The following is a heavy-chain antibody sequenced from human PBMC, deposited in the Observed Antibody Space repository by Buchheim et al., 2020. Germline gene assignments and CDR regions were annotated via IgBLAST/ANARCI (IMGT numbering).Heavy chain of an antibody. V-gene: IGHV4-30-4*01. CDR1: GDSISSDDCY. CDR3: VRDQWGRRSGYGYFDL. J-gene: IGHJ2*01. Sequence: QVQLQESGPGLVKPSQSLPLTCTVSGDSISSDDCYWTWIRQPPGKGLEWIGYIDYSGTTYYNPSLKSRVIMSVETSKNQFSLRLSSVTAADTAVYYCVRDQWGRRSGYGYFDLWGRGTL. CDR2: IDYSGTT. D-gene: IGHD3-3*01.